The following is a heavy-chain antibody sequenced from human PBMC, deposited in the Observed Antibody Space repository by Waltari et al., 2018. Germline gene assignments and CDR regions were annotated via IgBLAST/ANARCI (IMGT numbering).Heavy chain of an antibody. D-gene: IGHD3-10*01. J-gene: IGHJ4*02. CDR3: ASTRVRGVIIGYYFDY. CDR1: GGTFSSYA. V-gene: IGHV1-69*11. CDR2: IIPIVGTA. Sequence: QVQLVQSGAEVKKPGSSVKVSCKASGGTFSSYAISWVRQAPGQGLEWMGRIIPIVGTANYAQKFQGRVTITADESTSTAYMELSSLRSEDTAVYYCASTRVRGVIIGYYFDYWGQGTLVTVSS.